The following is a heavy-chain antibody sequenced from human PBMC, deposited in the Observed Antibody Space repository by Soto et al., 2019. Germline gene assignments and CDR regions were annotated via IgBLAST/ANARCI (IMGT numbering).Heavy chain of an antibody. V-gene: IGHV3-7*01. J-gene: IGHJ4*02. CDR3: SRSLNY. CDR1: GFPFSTSW. Sequence: EVQLVQSGGGLVQPGGSLRLSCAASGFPFSTSWMDWVRQAPGKGLEWVANINQDGSQTFYVDSVKGRFTVSRDNAENSLYLQMNSLRVEDTAVYYCSRSLNYWGQGALVTVSS. CDR2: INQDGSQT.